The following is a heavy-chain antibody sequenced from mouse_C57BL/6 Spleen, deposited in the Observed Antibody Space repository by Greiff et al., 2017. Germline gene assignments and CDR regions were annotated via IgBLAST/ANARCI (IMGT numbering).Heavy chain of an antibody. D-gene: IGHD2-5*01. Sequence: VKLMESGGGLVKPGGSLKLSCAASGFTFSSYTMSWVRQTPEKRLEWVATISGGGGNTYYPDSVKGRFTISRDNAKNTLYLQMSSLSSEDTALYYCARHYSNNYFDYWGQGTTLTVSS. CDR3: ARHYSNNYFDY. V-gene: IGHV5-9*01. CDR2: ISGGGGNT. CDR1: GFTFSSYT. J-gene: IGHJ2*01.